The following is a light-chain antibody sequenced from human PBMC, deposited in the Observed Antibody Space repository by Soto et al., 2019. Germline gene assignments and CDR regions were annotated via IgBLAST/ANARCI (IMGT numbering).Light chain of an antibody. CDR3: QQYDEWPVT. CDR1: QNVKTR. V-gene: IGKV3-15*01. J-gene: IGKJ4*01. Sequence: EKVMTQSPATLSVSPGERATLSCRASQNVKTRLAWYQQKPGQAPRLLIYDAFTRATGIPARFSGSASGTEFTLTISSLQSEDFAVYYWQQYDEWPVTFGGGTKVEIK. CDR2: DAF.